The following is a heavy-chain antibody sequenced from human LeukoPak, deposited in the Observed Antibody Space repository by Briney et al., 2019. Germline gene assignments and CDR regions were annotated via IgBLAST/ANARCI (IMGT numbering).Heavy chain of an antibody. CDR1: RFTFSSYA. Sequence: GGSLRLSCAASRFTFSSYAMSWVRQAPGKGVEWVSAISGSGGGTYYADSVKGRFTISRDNSKNTLYLQMNSLRAEDTAVYYCAKDRIADFWSGATNDAFDIWGQGTMVTVSS. CDR2: ISGSGGGT. J-gene: IGHJ3*02. V-gene: IGHV3-23*01. D-gene: IGHD3-3*01. CDR3: AKDRIADFWSGATNDAFDI.